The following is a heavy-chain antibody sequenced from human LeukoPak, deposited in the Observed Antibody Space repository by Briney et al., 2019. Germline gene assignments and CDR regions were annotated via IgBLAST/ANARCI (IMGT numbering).Heavy chain of an antibody. D-gene: IGHD6-13*01. J-gene: IGHJ4*02. V-gene: IGHV3-30-3*01. Sequence: GGSLRLSCAASGFTFSSYAMHWVRQAPGKGLEWVAVISYDGSNKYYADSVKGRFTISRDNPKNTLYLQMNSLRAEDTAVYYCALGYSSSWYYFDYWGQGTLVTVSS. CDR2: ISYDGSNK. CDR1: GFTFSSYA. CDR3: ALGYSSSWYYFDY.